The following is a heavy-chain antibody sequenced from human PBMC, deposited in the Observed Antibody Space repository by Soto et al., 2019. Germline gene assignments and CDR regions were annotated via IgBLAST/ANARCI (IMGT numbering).Heavy chain of an antibody. V-gene: IGHV3-30-3*01. Sequence: GGSPKLSCAAPGFPYHTHTMHWGRQAPSKGLDWVAVISYDGNNKFYADSVKGRFTISRDNAKNSLYLQMNSLRAEDTAVYYCARPTYYYDSSGPPAYWGQGTLVTVSS. J-gene: IGHJ4*02. CDR1: GFPYHTHT. D-gene: IGHD3-22*01. CDR3: ARPTYYYDSSGPPAY. CDR2: ISYDGNNK.